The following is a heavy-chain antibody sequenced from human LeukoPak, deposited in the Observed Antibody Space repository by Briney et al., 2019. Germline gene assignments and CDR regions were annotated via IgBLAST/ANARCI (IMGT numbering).Heavy chain of an antibody. V-gene: IGHV4-4*07. D-gene: IGHD4-11*01. CDR1: GGSISSYY. CDR2: IYTSGST. CDR3: ARDTDLNYSNDYYYGMDV. J-gene: IGHJ6*02. Sequence: PSETLSLTCTVSGGSISSYYWSWIRQPAGKGLEWIGRIYTSGSTNYNPSLKSRVTMSVDTSKNQFPLKLSSVTAADTAVYCCARDTDLNYSNDYYYGMDVWGQGTTVTVSS.